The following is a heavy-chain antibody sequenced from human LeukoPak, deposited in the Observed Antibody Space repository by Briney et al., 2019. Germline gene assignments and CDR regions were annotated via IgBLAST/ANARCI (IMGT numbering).Heavy chain of an antibody. Sequence: GESLKISCKGSGYNFPTYWIGWVRQMPGKGLEWMGIIYPGDSDTRYSPSFQGQVTISADKSISTAYLQWSSLKASDTAMYYCARLYARRFDPWGQGTLVTVSP. D-gene: IGHD2-2*01. CDR3: ARLYARRFDP. CDR1: GYNFPTYW. J-gene: IGHJ5*02. V-gene: IGHV5-51*01. CDR2: IYPGDSDT.